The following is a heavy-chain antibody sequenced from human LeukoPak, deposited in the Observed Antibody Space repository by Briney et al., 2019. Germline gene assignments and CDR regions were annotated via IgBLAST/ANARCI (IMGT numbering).Heavy chain of an antibody. CDR3: ARLTVTTPFFDY. J-gene: IGHJ4*02. D-gene: IGHD4-17*01. CDR2: IYYSAST. CDR1: GGSIRNSGYY. Sequence: SETLSLTCTVSGGSIRNSGYYWGWIRQPPGKGLEWIGSIYYSASTYYNPSLKTRVTISVDTSKNQFSLNLSSVTAADTAVYYCARLTVTTPFFDYWGQGSLVTVSS. V-gene: IGHV4-39*01.